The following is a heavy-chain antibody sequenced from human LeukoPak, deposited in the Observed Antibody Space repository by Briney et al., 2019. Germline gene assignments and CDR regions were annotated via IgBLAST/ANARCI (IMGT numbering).Heavy chain of an antibody. CDR1: GFTFSSYW. CDR3: ARLLPRYYYYYMDV. CDR2: IKQDGSEK. J-gene: IGHJ6*03. Sequence: GGSLRLSCAASGFTFSSYWMSWVRQAPGKGLEWVANIKQDGSEKYYVDSVKGRFTISRDNAKNSLYLQMNRLRAEDTAVYYCARLLPRYYYYYMDVWGKGTTVTVSS. D-gene: IGHD1-26*01. V-gene: IGHV3-7*01.